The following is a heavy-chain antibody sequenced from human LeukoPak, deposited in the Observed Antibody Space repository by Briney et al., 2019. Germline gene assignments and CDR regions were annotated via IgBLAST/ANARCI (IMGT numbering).Heavy chain of an antibody. CDR2: IKQDGFEK. Sequence: PGGSLRLSCAASGFTFSNYWMTWVRQAPGKGLEWVANIKQDGFEKYYVDSVKGRFTISRDNAKNSLYLQMNSLRAEDTAVYYCARRNYGAFDYWGQGTLVTVSS. CDR3: ARRNYGAFDY. D-gene: IGHD4/OR15-4a*01. CDR1: GFTFSNYW. V-gene: IGHV3-7*01. J-gene: IGHJ4*02.